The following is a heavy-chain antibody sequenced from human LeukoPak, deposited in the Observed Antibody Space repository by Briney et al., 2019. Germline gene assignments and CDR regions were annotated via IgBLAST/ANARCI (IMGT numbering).Heavy chain of an antibody. CDR2: ISAYNGDT. CDR1: GYTFTNYG. D-gene: IGHD3-22*01. Sequence: ASVKVSCKASGYTFTNYGISWVRQAPGQGLEWMGWISAYNGDTNYAQMLQGRVTLTTDASTNTAYMELRSLRSDDAAVYYCARDLPDLTYFYDSSGLDYWGQGTLVTVST. V-gene: IGHV1-18*01. J-gene: IGHJ4*02. CDR3: ARDLPDLTYFYDSSGLDY.